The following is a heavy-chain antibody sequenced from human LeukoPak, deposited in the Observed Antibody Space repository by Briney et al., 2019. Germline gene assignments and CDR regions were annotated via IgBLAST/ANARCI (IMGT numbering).Heavy chain of an antibody. CDR2: IYTSGST. CDR3: ARTTVTPSDYYYYMDV. J-gene: IGHJ6*03. V-gene: IGHV4-61*02. CDR1: GGSISSGSYY. D-gene: IGHD4-17*01. Sequence: PSETLSLTCTVSGGSISSGSYYWSWIRPPAGKGLDWIGRIYTSGSTSYNPSLKSRVTISVDTSKNQFSLKLSSVTAADTAVYYCARTTVTPSDYYYYMDVWGKGTTVTVSS.